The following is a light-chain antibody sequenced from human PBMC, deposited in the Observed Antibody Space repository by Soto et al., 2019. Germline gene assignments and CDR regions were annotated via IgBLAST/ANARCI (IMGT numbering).Light chain of an antibody. J-gene: IGKJ5*01. CDR1: QDIINF. CDR3: QHFTNRPIT. CDR2: DAS. V-gene: IGKV1-33*01. Sequence: DIQMTQSPSSLSASVGDRVTITCQASQDIINFLSWYQQKPGKAPKLLIYDASNLQTGVPSRFSGSGSGTDFTFTINSLQPEDFATYYCQHFTNRPITFGQGTRLEIK.